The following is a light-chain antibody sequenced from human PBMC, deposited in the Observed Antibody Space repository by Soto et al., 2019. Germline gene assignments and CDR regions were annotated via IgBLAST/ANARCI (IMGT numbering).Light chain of an antibody. CDR3: QQTYTTPEIT. V-gene: IGKV1-39*01. J-gene: IGKJ5*01. Sequence: DIQMTQSPSSLSASVRDRFSVTCRSSQSISISLNWYQLKPGKAPNLLMYGASYLKSGVPTRFSGSGSGTDFTLTTSSLQPEDFATYYCQQTYTTPEITFGQGTRLEIK. CDR2: GAS. CDR1: QSISIS.